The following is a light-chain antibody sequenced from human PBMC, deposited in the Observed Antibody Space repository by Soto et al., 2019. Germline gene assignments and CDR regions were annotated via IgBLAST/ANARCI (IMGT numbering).Light chain of an antibody. CDR1: NIGGRS. CDR2: HDS. CDR3: QVWDYSTDDVV. V-gene: IGLV3-21*02. J-gene: IGLJ2*01. Sequence: SYELTQPPSVSVAPGQMASITCGGDNIGGRSVHWYQQKPGQAPVVVVDHDSDRPSGIPERFSGSNSGNMATLTISRVEAGDEAVYHCQVWDYSTDDVVFGGGTKLTVL.